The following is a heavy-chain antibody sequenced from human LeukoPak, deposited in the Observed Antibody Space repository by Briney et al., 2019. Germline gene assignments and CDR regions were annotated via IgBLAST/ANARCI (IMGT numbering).Heavy chain of an antibody. J-gene: IGHJ5*01. V-gene: IGHV4-59*12. CDR2: IYYSGST. CDR3: AREGTSGGLNWLDS. D-gene: IGHD3-10*01. CDR1: GGSISSYY. Sequence: SETLSLTCTVSGGSISSYYWSWVRQPPGKGLEWIGYIYYSGSTNYNPSLKSRVTMSVDTSKNQFSLRLSTVNAADTAVYFCAREGTSGGLNWLDSWGQGTLVTVSS.